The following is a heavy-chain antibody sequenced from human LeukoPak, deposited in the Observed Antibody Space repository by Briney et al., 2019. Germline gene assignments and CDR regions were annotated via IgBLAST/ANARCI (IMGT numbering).Heavy chain of an antibody. D-gene: IGHD4-23*01. CDR3: ASYGGKSEDAFDI. V-gene: IGHV4-34*01. CDR1: GGSFSGYY. Sequence: SETLSLTCAVYGGSFSGYYWSWIRQPPGKGLEWIGEINHSGSTNYNPSLKSRVTISVDTSKNQFSLKQSSVTAADTAVYYCASYGGKSEDAFDIWGQGTMVTVSS. J-gene: IGHJ3*02. CDR2: INHSGST.